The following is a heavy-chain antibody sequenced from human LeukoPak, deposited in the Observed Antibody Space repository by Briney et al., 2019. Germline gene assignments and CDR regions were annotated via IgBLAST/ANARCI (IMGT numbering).Heavy chain of an antibody. CDR3: AREVGYSGGMDV. J-gene: IGHJ6*02. V-gene: IGHV3-13*01. Sequence: AGSLRLSCAASGFTFSSYDMHWVRQATGKGLEWVSAIGTAGATYYPGSVKGRFTISRENDKNSLYLQMNSLRAGDTAVYYCAREVGYSGGMDVWGQGTTVTVSS. D-gene: IGHD2-8*02. CDR1: GFTFSSYD. CDR2: IGTAGAT.